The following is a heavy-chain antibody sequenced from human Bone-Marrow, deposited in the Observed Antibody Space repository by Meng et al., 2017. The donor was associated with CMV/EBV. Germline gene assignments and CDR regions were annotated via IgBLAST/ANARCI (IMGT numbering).Heavy chain of an antibody. CDR3: VKDISGAYYYYGMDV. J-gene: IGHJ6*02. V-gene: IGHV3-9*03. Sequence: SLKISCAASGFTFDDYAMHWVRQAAGKGLEWVSGISWNSVSIGYADSVKGRFTISRDNAKNSLYLQMNSLRAEDMAFYYCVKDISGAYYYYGMDVWGQGTTVTVSS. CDR2: ISWNSVSI. D-gene: IGHD3-10*01. CDR1: GFTFDDYA.